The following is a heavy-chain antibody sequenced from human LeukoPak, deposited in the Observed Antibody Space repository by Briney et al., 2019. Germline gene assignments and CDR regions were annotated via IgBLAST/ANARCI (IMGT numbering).Heavy chain of an antibody. J-gene: IGHJ4*02. CDR2: IRSKAYGGTT. CDR1: GFTFGDYA. D-gene: IGHD5-18*01. V-gene: IGHV3-49*04. Sequence: PGGSLRLSCTASGFTFGDYAMSWVRQAPGKGLEWVGFIRSKAYGGTTEYAASVKGRFTISRDDSESIAYLQMNSLKTEDTAVYYCTRASAWTAAMVYYWGQGTLVTVSS. CDR3: TRASAWTAAMVYY.